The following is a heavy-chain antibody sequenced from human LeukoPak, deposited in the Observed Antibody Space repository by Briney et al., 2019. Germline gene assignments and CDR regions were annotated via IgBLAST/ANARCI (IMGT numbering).Heavy chain of an antibody. CDR2: FDPEVGET. CDR3: ATDLAIAAAGTGTTRDY. D-gene: IGHD6-13*01. CDR1: GYTLTELS. J-gene: IGHJ4*02. V-gene: IGHV1-24*01. Sequence: GASVKVSCKVSGYTLTELSMHWVRQAPGKGLEWMGGFDPEVGETIYAQKFQGRVTMTEDTSTDTAYMELSSLRSEDTAVYYCATDLAIAAAGTGTTRDYWGQGTLVTVSS.